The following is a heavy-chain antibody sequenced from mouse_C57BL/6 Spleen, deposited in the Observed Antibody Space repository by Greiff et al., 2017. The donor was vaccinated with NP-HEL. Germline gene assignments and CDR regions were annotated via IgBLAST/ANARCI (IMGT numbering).Heavy chain of an antibody. CDR1: GYSITSGYY. CDR2: ISYDGSN. V-gene: IGHV3-6*01. Sequence: EVKVEESGPGLVKPSQSLSLTCSVTGYSITSGYYWNWIRQFPGNKLEWMGYISYDGSNNYNPSLKNRISITRDTSKNQFFLKLNSVTTEDTATYYCARGNYYGTIDYAMDYWGQGTSVTVSS. J-gene: IGHJ4*01. D-gene: IGHD1-1*01. CDR3: ARGNYYGTIDYAMDY.